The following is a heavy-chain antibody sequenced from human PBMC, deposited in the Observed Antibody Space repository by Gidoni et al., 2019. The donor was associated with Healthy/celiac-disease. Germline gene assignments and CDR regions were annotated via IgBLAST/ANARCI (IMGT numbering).Heavy chain of an antibody. Sequence: QLQLQESGPGLVKPSATLSLTCTVSGGSISSSSYYWGWIRQPPGKGLEWIGSIYYSGSTYYNPSLKSRVTISVDTSKNQFSLKLSSVTAADTAVYYCARLFMVRGAMGDYFDYWGQGTLVTVSS. CDR3: ARLFMVRGAMGDYFDY. CDR1: GGSISSSSYY. D-gene: IGHD3-10*01. V-gene: IGHV4-39*01. J-gene: IGHJ4*02. CDR2: IYYSGST.